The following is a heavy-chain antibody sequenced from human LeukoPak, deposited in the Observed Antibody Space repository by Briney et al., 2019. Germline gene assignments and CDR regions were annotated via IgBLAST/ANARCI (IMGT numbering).Heavy chain of an antibody. D-gene: IGHD2-15*01. CDR2: VSWNSGRI. J-gene: IGHJ4*02. CDR3: AKGYCSGASCQEEY. V-gene: IGHV3-9*01. CDR1: GFRFDDYA. Sequence: GRSLRLSCAASGFRFDDYAMHWVRQAPGKGLEWVSGVSWNSGRIGYADSVKGRFTISRDNAKNSLYLQMNSLRAEDTALYYCAKGYCSGASCQEEYWGQGTLITVSS.